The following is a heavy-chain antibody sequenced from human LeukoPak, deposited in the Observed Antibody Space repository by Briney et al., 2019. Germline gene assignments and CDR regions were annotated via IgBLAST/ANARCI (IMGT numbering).Heavy chain of an antibody. D-gene: IGHD3-22*01. Sequence: ASVKVSCKASGYTLTTYGLTWVRQAPGQGLQWMGRINTNTGNPTYAQGFTGRFVFSFDASASTVYLQITGLKAEDTGVYYCARIFVPDNSGYHFHFDYWGQGTLVTVSS. CDR2: INTNTGNP. V-gene: IGHV7-4-1*02. CDR3: ARIFVPDNSGYHFHFDY. J-gene: IGHJ4*02. CDR1: GYTLTTYG.